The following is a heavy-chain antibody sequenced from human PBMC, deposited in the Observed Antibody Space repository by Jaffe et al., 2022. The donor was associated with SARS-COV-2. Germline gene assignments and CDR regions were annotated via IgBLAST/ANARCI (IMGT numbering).Heavy chain of an antibody. CDR2: IKQDGSEK. D-gene: IGHD3-22*01. J-gene: IGHJ4*02. Sequence: EVQLVESGGGLVQPGGSLRLSCAASGFTFSSYWMSWVRQAPGKGLEWVANIKQDGSEKYYVDSVKGRFTISRDNAKNSLYLQMNSLRAEDTAVYYCARETYYYDSSGHRGYFDYWGQGTLVTVSS. CDR1: GFTFSSYW. V-gene: IGHV3-7*01. CDR3: ARETYYYDSSGHRGYFDY.